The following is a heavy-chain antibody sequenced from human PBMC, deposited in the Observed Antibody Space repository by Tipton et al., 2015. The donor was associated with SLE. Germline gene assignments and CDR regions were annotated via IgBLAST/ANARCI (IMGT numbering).Heavy chain of an antibody. Sequence: TLSLTCAVYGGSFSSGSYYWSWIRQPPGKGLEWIGEINHSGSTNYNPSLKSRVTISVDTSKNQFSLKSSSVTAADTAVYYCARGYCSGGSCSYWYFDLWGRGTLVTVSS. CDR1: GGSFSSGSYY. CDR2: INHSGST. V-gene: IGHV4-34*01. CDR3: ARGYCSGGSCSYWYFDL. D-gene: IGHD2-15*01. J-gene: IGHJ2*01.